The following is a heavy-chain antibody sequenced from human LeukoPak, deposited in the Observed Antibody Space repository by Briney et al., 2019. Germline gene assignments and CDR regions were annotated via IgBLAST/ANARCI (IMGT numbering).Heavy chain of an antibody. V-gene: IGHV3-7*03. CDR1: EFTFSSNW. CDR3: AKFVNAFDI. D-gene: IGHD2/OR15-2a*01. Sequence: GGSLRLSCAASEFTFSSNWMSWVRQAPGKGLEWVAHIKEDGSEKYYVDSVKGRFTISRDNAKNSLYLQMNSLRAEDTAVYYRAKFVNAFDIWGQGTMVTVSS. J-gene: IGHJ3*02. CDR2: IKEDGSEK.